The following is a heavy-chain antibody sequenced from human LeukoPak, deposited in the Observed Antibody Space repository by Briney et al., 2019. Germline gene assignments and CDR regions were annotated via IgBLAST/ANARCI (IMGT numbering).Heavy chain of an antibody. V-gene: IGHV4-59*01. CDR1: GGSINSYF. CDR2: IYYSGST. J-gene: IGHJ4*02. Sequence: PSETLSLTCRVSGGSINSYFWSWIRQPPGKGLEWIGYIYYSGSTNYNPSLESRVTISVDTSKNQFSLKLSSVTASDTAVYYCARLPYSSGWYVYWGQGILVTVSS. D-gene: IGHD6-19*01. CDR3: ARLPYSSGWYVY.